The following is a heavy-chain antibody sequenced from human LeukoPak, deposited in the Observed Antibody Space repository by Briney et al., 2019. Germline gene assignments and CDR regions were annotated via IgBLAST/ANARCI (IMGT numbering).Heavy chain of an antibody. CDR2: IKKDGSKR. Sequence: PGRSLRLSCAASGFTFSIYWMSCVRQAPGKGLEWVANIKKDGSKRYYVDSVKGRFTISRDNAKNSLFLQMNSLRAEDTAVYYCASNYYESSGLHRWGQGTLVTVSS. V-gene: IGHV3-7*01. J-gene: IGHJ4*02. CDR1: GFTFSIYW. D-gene: IGHD3-22*01. CDR3: ASNYYESSGLHR.